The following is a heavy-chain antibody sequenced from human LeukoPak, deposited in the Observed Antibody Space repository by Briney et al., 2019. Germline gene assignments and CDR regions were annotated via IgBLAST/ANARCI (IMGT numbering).Heavy chain of an antibody. Sequence: GGSLRLSCAASGFTFSSCGMHWVRQAPGKGLEWVAFIRYDGSNKYYADYVKGRSTISRDNSKNTLYLQMNSLRAEDTAVYYCSNGGSRGRISGRNFVLDLGFDYWGPGTLVTVSS. D-gene: IGHD2-15*01. V-gene: IGHV3-30*02. J-gene: IGHJ4*02. CDR3: SNGGSRGRISGRNFVLDLGFDY. CDR2: IRYDGSNK. CDR1: GFTFSSCG.